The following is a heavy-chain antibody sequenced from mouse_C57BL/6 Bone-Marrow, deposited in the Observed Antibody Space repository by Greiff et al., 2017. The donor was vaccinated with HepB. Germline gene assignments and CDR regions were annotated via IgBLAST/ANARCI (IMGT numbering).Heavy chain of an antibody. CDR2: IRNKANNHAT. CDR3: TRVSPNWDDWYFDV. J-gene: IGHJ1*03. CDR1: GFTFSDAW. D-gene: IGHD4-1*01. V-gene: IGHV6-6*01. Sequence: DVKLQESGGGLVQPGGSMKLSCAASGFTFSDAWMDWVRQSPEKGLEWVAEIRNKANNHATYYAESVKGRFTISRDDSKSSVYLQMNSLRAEDTGIYYCTRVSPNWDDWYFDVWGTGTTVTVSS.